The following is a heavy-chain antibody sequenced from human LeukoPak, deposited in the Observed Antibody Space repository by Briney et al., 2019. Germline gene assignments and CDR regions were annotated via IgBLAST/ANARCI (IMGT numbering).Heavy chain of an antibody. CDR3: ARDAPTAYCSGGSCYFDY. CDR1: GGSISSYY. J-gene: IGHJ4*02. CDR2: IYTSGST. Sequence: ASETLSLTCTVSGGSISSYYWSWIRQPAGKGLEWIGRIYTSGSTNYNPSLKSRVTISLDTSKNQFSLNLSSVTAADTAVYYCARDAPTAYCSGGSCYFDYWGQGTLVTVSS. D-gene: IGHD2-15*01. V-gene: IGHV4-4*07.